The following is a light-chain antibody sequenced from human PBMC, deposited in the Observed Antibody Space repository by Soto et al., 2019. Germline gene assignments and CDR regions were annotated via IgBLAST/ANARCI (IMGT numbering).Light chain of an antibody. CDR3: NSFTRSNTFV. V-gene: IGLV2-14*01. CDR1: SSDVGGYNY. CDR2: EVS. J-gene: IGLJ1*01. Sequence: QSSLAQPASVSGSPGQSLTISCTGSSSDVGGYNYVSWYQQHPVKIPKLLISEVSNRPSGVSILFSGSKSGNTASLTISGLQAEDEADYYCNSFTRSNTFVFGAGTKVTVL.